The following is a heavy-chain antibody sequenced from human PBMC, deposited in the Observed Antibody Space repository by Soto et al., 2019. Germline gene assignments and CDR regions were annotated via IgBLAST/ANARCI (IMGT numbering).Heavy chain of an antibody. D-gene: IGHD3-3*01. CDR3: ARATIFGVVITHAYFQH. CDR2: INPSGGST. V-gene: IGHV1-46*03. J-gene: IGHJ1*01. Sequence: EASVKVSCKASGYTFTSYYMHWVRQAPGQGLEWMGIINPSGGSTSYAQKFQGRVTMTRDTSTSTVYMELSSLRSEDTAVYYCARATIFGVVITHAYFQHWGQGTLVTVSS. CDR1: GYTFTSYY.